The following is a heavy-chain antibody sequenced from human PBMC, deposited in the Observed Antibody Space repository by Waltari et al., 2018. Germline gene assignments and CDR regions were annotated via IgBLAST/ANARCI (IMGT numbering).Heavy chain of an antibody. Sequence: QVQLVQSGAEVKKPGASVKVSCKASGYTFTGYYMHWVRQAPGQGLEWMGWINPNSGGTNYAQKFQGRVTMTRDTSISTAYMELSRLRSDDTAVYYCAIDYGSGSYDWYYYYYMDVWGKGTTVTVSS. J-gene: IGHJ6*03. V-gene: IGHV1-2*02. CDR3: AIDYGSGSYDWYYYYYMDV. CDR2: INPNSGGT. D-gene: IGHD3-10*01. CDR1: GYTFTGYY.